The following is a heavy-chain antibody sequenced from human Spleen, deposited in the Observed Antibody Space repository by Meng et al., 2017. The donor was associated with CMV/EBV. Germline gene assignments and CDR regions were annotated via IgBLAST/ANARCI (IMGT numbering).Heavy chain of an antibody. D-gene: IGHD2-15*01. Sequence: QVQLQQWGAGLLQPSETLSLTCAVYGGSFSGYYWSWIRQPPGKGLEWIGEINHSGSTNYNPSLKSRVTISVDTSKNQFSLKLSSVTAADTAVYYCAREDCSGGSCSYFDYWGRGTLVTVSS. J-gene: IGHJ4*02. CDR2: INHSGST. CDR1: GGSFSGYY. V-gene: IGHV4-34*01. CDR3: AREDCSGGSCSYFDY.